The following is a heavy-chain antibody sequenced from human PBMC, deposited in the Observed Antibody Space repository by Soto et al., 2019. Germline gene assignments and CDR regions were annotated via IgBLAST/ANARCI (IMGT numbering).Heavy chain of an antibody. CDR2: INHSGST. J-gene: IGHJ5*02. CDR3: ARGRQDFLWGYCSGGSCPNWFDP. Sequence: SETLSLTCAVYGGSFSGYYWSWIRQPPGKGLEWIGEINHSGSTNYNPSLKSRVTISVDTSKNQFSLKLSSVTAADTAVYYCARGRQDFLWGYCSGGSCPNWFDPWGQGTLVTVSS. V-gene: IGHV4-34*01. CDR1: GGSFSGYY. D-gene: IGHD2-15*01.